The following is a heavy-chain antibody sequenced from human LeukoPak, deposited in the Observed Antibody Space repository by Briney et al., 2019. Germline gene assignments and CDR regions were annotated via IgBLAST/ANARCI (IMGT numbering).Heavy chain of an antibody. CDR2: MSYDGSNS. V-gene: IGHV3-30-3*01. J-gene: IGHJ4*02. CDR3: ARGSPPDN. CDR1: RSSFSGYA. Sequence: PGGSLRLSCAASRSSFSGYAMYWVRQAPGKGLEWVAVMSYDGSNSYYVDSVKGRFTISRDDSKNTLYLQMSSLRPEDTAVYYCARGSPPDNWGQGTLVTVSS.